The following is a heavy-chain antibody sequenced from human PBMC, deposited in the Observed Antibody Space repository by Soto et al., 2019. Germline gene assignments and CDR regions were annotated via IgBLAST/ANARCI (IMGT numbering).Heavy chain of an antibody. CDR3: ARDSPHCSGGSCYPGLYNWFDP. CDR2: INAGNGNT. CDR1: GYTFTSCA. J-gene: IGHJ5*02. D-gene: IGHD2-15*01. Sequence: DSVKVSCKASGYTFTSCAMQWVRQAPGQRLEWMGWINAGNGNTKYSQKFQGRVTITRDTSASTAYMELSSLRSEDTAVYYCARDSPHCSGGSCYPGLYNWFDPWGQGTLGIVSS. V-gene: IGHV1-3*01.